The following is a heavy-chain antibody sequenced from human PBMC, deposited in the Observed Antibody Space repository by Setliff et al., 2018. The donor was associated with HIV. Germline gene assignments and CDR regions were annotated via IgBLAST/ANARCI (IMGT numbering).Heavy chain of an antibody. Sequence: GGSLRLSCAASGFTFSNYWMHWVRQAPGKGLVWVSRINTDGSNTNYADSVKGRFTISRDNAKNTLYLQMNSLRAEDTAVYYCARGGSNSWSPFDYWGQGTLVTVSS. D-gene: IGHD6-13*01. J-gene: IGHJ4*02. CDR3: ARGGSNSWSPFDY. V-gene: IGHV3-74*01. CDR1: GFTFSNYW. CDR2: INTDGSNT.